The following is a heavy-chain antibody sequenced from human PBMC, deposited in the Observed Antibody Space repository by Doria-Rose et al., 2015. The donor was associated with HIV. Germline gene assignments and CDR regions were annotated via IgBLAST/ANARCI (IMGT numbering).Heavy chain of an antibody. CDR2: MNPTSNNT. V-gene: IGHV1-8*01. Sequence: APGHGLEWMGWMNPTSNNTGYAQKFQGRLTMTRDTSIGTAYMELSSLRSEDTAVYYCARGRGLVTAAVYWGQGTLVTVSS. J-gene: IGHJ4*02. D-gene: IGHD6-13*01. CDR3: ARGRGLVTAAVY.